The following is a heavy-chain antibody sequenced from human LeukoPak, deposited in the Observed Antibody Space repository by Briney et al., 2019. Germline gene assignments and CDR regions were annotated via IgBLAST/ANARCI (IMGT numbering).Heavy chain of an antibody. J-gene: IGHJ5*02. CDR2: IYTSGST. D-gene: IGHD3-3*02. Sequence: SETLSLTCTVSGGSISSGSYYWSWIRQPAGKGLEWIGRIYTSGSTNYNPSLKSRVTISVDTSKNQFSLKLSSVTAADTAVYYCARDFSRGFDPWGQGTLVTVSS. CDR1: GGSISSGSYY. V-gene: IGHV4-61*02. CDR3: ARDFSRGFDP.